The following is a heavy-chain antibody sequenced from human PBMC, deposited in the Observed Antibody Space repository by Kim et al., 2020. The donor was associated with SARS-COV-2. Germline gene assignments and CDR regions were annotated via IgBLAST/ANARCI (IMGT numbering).Heavy chain of an antibody. D-gene: IGHD2-21*02. CDR1: GFTFSSYS. V-gene: IGHV3-21*01. CDR2: ISSSSSYI. CDR3: AREDCGGDCYFLPPNWYFDL. Sequence: GGSLRLSCAASGFTFSSYSMNWVRQAPGKGLEWVSSISSSSSYIYYADSVKGRFTISRDNAKNSLYLQMNSLRAEDTAVYYCAREDCGGDCYFLPPNWYFDLWGRGTLVTVSS. J-gene: IGHJ2*01.